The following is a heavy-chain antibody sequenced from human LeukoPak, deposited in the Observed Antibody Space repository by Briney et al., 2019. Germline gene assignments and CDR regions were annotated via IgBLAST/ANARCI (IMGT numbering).Heavy chain of an antibody. D-gene: IGHD6-19*01. CDR2: INSDVSST. Sequence: PGGSLRLSCAASGFTFSRNWMHWVRQAPGKGLVWVSRINSDVSSTNKADSVKGRFPISRDNAKNSLHLQINSLRAEDTAVYYCVRDLGIAVAPGYWGQGTLVTVSS. CDR1: GFTFSRNW. J-gene: IGHJ4*02. V-gene: IGHV3-74*01. CDR3: VRDLGIAVAPGY.